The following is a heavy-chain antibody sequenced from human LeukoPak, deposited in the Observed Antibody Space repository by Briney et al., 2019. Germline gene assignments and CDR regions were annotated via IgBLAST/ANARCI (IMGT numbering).Heavy chain of an antibody. CDR1: GFTFSNYL. V-gene: IGHV3-74*01. Sequence: GGSLRLSCAASGFTFSNYLMHWVRQTPGKGLVWVSRIASDGSSTTYADSVKGRFSISRDNAKNTLYLQMNSLRVEDTAVYYCARGRPHGNDYWGQGTLVTVSS. D-gene: IGHD4-23*01. CDR2: IASDGSST. CDR3: ARGRPHGNDY. J-gene: IGHJ4*02.